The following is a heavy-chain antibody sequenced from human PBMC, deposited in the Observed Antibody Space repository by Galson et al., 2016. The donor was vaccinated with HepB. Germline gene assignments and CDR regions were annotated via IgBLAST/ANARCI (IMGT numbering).Heavy chain of an antibody. Sequence: SLRLSCAASGFTFSSYAMHWVRQAPGKGLEWVAVISYDGNSKYYADSVKGRFTISRDNSKNTLYLQMNSLRAEDTAVYHCARTYFTNGVCYESYYYYYGMDVWGQGTLVTVSS. CDR1: GFTFSSYA. V-gene: IGHV3-30-3*01. J-gene: IGHJ6*02. CDR3: ARTYFTNGVCYESYYYYYGMDV. D-gene: IGHD2-8*01. CDR2: ISYDGNSK.